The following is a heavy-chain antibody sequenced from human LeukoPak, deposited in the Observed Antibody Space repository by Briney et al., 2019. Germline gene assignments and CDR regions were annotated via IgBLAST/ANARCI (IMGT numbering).Heavy chain of an antibody. CDR2: INPSGGST. CDR1: GYTFTSYY. J-gene: IGHJ4*02. V-gene: IGHV1-46*01. Sequence: AASVKVSCKASGYTFTSYYMHWVRQAPGQELEWMGIINPSGGSTSYAQKFQGRVTMTRDTSTSTVYMELSSLRSEDTAVDYCARDLGCSGGSCYSDYFDYWGQGTLVTVSS. CDR3: ARDLGCSGGSCYSDYFDY. D-gene: IGHD2-15*01.